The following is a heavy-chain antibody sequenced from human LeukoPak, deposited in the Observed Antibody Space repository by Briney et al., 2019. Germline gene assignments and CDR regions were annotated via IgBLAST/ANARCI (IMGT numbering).Heavy chain of an antibody. CDR2: INPKSGGT. J-gene: IGHJ5*02. CDR1: EYTFTGYF. Sequence: ASVKVSCKAFEYTFTGYFMHWVRQAPGQGLEWMGWINPKSGGTNYALKFQGRVTMTRDTSIGTAYMELSGLRSDDTAVYYCARDLTDNWFDPWGQGTLVTVSS. CDR3: ARDLTDNWFDP. D-gene: IGHD2-8*02. V-gene: IGHV1-2*02.